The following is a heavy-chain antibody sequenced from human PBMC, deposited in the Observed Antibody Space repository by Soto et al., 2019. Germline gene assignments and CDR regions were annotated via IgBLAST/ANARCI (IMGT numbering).Heavy chain of an antibody. CDR2: IYYSGST. J-gene: IGHJ6*02. Sequence: SETLSLTCTVSAGSISSSSYYWGWIRQPPGKGLEWIGSIYYSGSTYYNPSLKRRVTISVDTSKNQFSLKLSSVTAADTAVYYCARRRGYSYGYYYYGMDVWGQGTTVTVS. D-gene: IGHD5-18*01. CDR1: AGSISSSSYY. V-gene: IGHV4-39*01. CDR3: ARRRGYSYGYYYYGMDV.